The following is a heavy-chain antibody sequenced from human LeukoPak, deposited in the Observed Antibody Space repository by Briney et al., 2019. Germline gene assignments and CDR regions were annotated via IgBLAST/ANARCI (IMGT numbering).Heavy chain of an antibody. D-gene: IGHD2-2*01. CDR2: ISSNGGST. CDR1: GFPFSSYA. V-gene: IGHV3-64*01. CDR3: ARSSIVVVSILDY. J-gene: IGHJ4*02. Sequence: PGGSLRLPCAASGFPFSSYAMHWVRQAPGKGLEYVSAISSNGGSTSYANSVKGRFTISRDNSKNTLYLQMGNLRAEDMAVYYCARSSIVVVSILDYWGQGTLVTVSS.